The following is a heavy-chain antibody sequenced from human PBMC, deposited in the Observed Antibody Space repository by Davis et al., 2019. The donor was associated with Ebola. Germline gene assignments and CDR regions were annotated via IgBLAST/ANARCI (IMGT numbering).Heavy chain of an antibody. Sequence: PSETLSLTCTVSDGSISSYYWSWIRQPPGKGLEWIGYVYYSGNTNYNPSLKSRVTISVDTSKNQFSLKLSSVTAADTAVYYCARGGSPTSTYFLDYWGQGTLVTVSS. CDR3: ARGGSPTSTYFLDY. J-gene: IGHJ4*02. V-gene: IGHV4-59*01. CDR1: DGSISSYY. D-gene: IGHD2/OR15-2a*01. CDR2: VYYSGNT.